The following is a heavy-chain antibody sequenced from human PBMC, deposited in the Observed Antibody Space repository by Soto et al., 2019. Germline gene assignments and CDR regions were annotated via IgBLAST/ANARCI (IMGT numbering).Heavy chain of an antibody. CDR2: IYHSGST. J-gene: IGHJ3*02. D-gene: IGHD3-22*01. Sequence: PSETLSLTCAVSGGSISSSNWWSWVRQPPGKGLEWIGEIYHSGSTNYNPSLKSRVTISVDKSKNQFSLKLSSVTAADTAVYYCARELGSSGYLGGVQASHAFDIWGQGTMVTVSS. V-gene: IGHV4-4*02. CDR1: GGSISSSNW. CDR3: ARELGSSGYLGGVQASHAFDI.